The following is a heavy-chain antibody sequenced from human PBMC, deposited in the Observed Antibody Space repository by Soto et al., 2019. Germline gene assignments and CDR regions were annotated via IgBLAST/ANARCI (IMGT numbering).Heavy chain of an antibody. V-gene: IGHV3-7*01. CDR3: AKDLGWNTFDY. J-gene: IGHJ4*02. CDR2: IKHDGSEK. D-gene: IGHD1-1*01. CDR1: GFTFSSNW. Sequence: GGSLRLSCAASGFTFSSNWMSWVRQAPGKGTEWVANIKHDGSEKYYVDSVKGRFTISRDNARNSLYLQMNSLRVEDTAVYYCAKDLGWNTFDYWGQGTLVTVSS.